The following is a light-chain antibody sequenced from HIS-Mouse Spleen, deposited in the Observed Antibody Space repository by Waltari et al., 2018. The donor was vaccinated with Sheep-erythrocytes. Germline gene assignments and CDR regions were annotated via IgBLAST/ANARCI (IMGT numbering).Light chain of an antibody. J-gene: IGLJ3*02. CDR3: CSYAGSSTPWV. CDR2: WGS. Sequence: QSALTQPASVSGSPGQSITISCTGTSSEVGSYNLCSWYQLHPCQAPQLMFYWGSKLPSGVSNRFSGSKSGNTASLTIAGLQAEDEADYYCCSYAGSSTPWVFGGGTKLTVL. CDR1: SSEVGSYNL. V-gene: IGLV2-23*01.